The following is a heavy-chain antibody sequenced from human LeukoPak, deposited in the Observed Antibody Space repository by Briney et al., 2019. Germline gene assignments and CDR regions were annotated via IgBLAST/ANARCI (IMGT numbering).Heavy chain of an antibody. D-gene: IGHD3-22*01. Sequence: SQTLSHTCTVSGVSISSGDYYWSWSRQPPGKGLEWIGYIYYSGSTYYNPSLKSRVTISVDTSKNQFTLKLSSVTAADTAVYYCARGAKYPYYYDTPRACDIWGQGTMVTVSS. CDR3: ARGAKYPYYYDTPRACDI. J-gene: IGHJ3*02. V-gene: IGHV4-30-4*01. CDR1: GVSISSGDYY. CDR2: IYYSGST.